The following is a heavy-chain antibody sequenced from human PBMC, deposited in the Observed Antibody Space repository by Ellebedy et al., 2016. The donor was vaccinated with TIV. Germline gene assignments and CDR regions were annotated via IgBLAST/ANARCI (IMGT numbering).Heavy chain of an antibody. CDR3: AKDDAVTTPSNYFDS. Sequence: GGSLRLSCAASGFNFNVYALHWVRQAPGKGLEWVALISFDGYDKNYADSVKGRFTISRDNSKNTVYFRMTSLRPEDTAVYYCAKDDAVTTPSNYFDSWGQGALVTVSA. CDR2: ISFDGYDK. CDR1: GFNFNVYA. V-gene: IGHV3-30*18. J-gene: IGHJ4*02. D-gene: IGHD4-17*01.